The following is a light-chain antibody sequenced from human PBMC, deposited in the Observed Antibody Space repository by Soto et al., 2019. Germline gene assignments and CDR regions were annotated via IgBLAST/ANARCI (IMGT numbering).Light chain of an antibody. Sequence: QSVLTQPSSVSGSPGQSITISCTGTSSDVGDYKYVSWYQQHPGKAPKLMIYDVSDRPSGVSNRFSGSKSGNTASLTISGLQAEDEADDYCSSYTTSSTLVVFGGGTKLTVL. CDR2: DVS. J-gene: IGLJ2*01. CDR3: SSYTTSSTLVV. CDR1: SSDVGDYKY. V-gene: IGLV2-14*01.